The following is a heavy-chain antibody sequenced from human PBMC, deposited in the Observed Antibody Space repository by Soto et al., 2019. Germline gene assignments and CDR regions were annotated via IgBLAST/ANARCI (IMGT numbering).Heavy chain of an antibody. J-gene: IGHJ4*02. CDR1: GGTFSSYT. D-gene: IGHD6-19*01. V-gene: IGHV1-69*02. Sequence: SVKVSCKASGGTFSSYTISWVRQAPGQGLEWMGRIIPILGIANYAQKFQGRVTITADKSTSTAYMELSSLRSEDTAVYYCARVLTVRRVAVAGDFDYWGQGTLVTVSS. CDR3: ARVLTVRRVAVAGDFDY. CDR2: IIPILGIA.